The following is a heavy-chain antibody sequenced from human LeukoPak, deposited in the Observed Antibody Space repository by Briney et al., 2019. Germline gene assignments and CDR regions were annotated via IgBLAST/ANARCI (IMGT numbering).Heavy chain of an antibody. CDR3: ATMRGGYEGYFDY. Sequence: PGGSLRLSCAAPGFTFSDYSMNWVRQAPGKGLEWVSSISSSNSYIYYADSVKGRFTISRDNAKNSLYLQMNSLRAEDTALYYCATMRGGYEGYFDYWGQGTLVTVSS. J-gene: IGHJ4*02. D-gene: IGHD3-16*01. V-gene: IGHV3-21*01. CDR1: GFTFSDYS. CDR2: ISSSNSYI.